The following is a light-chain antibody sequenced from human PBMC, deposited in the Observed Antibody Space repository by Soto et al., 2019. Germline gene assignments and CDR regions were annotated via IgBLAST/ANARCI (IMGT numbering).Light chain of an antibody. Sequence: QSVPTQPASVSGSPGQSITISCTGTSSDVGGYDYVPWYQLHPGKAPKLMIFEVSNRPSGVSYRFSGSKSGNTASLTISGLQAEDEADYFCSSYSISTAYLFGTGTKVTVL. CDR3: SSYSISTAYL. CDR2: EVS. V-gene: IGLV2-14*01. CDR1: SSDVGGYDY. J-gene: IGLJ1*01.